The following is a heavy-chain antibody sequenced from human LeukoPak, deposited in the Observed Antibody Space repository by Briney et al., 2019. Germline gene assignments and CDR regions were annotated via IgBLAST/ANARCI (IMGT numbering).Heavy chain of an antibody. CDR1: GFTFSSYA. CDR2: ISYDGSNK. D-gene: IGHD6-19*01. CDR3: ASEYREDHSGSQYFQH. Sequence: GGSMRLSCAASGFTFSSYAMHWVRQAPGKGLEWVALISYDGSNKYYADSVKGRFTVSRDNSKNTLYLQMNSLRVEDTAVYYCASEYREDHSGSQYFQHWGQGTLVTVSS. V-gene: IGHV3-30*04. J-gene: IGHJ1*01.